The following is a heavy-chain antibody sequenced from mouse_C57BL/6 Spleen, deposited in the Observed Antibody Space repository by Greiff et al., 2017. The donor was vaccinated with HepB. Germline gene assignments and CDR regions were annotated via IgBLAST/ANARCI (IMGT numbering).Heavy chain of an antibody. V-gene: IGHV1-80*01. Sequence: QVQLQQSGAELVKPGASVKISCKASGYAFSSYWMNWVKQRPGQGLEWIGQIYPGDGDTNYNGKFKGKATLTADKSSSPAYMQLSSLTSEDSAVYFCARSMITRWFAYWGQGTLVTVSA. CDR2: IYPGDGDT. CDR1: GYAFSSYW. J-gene: IGHJ3*01. D-gene: IGHD2-4*01. CDR3: ARSMITRWFAY.